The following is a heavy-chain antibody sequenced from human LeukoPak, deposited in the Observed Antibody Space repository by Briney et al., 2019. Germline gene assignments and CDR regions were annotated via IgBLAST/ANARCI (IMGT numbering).Heavy chain of an antibody. CDR1: GGSISSNSYY. J-gene: IGHJ4*02. D-gene: IGHD6-13*01. V-gene: IGHV4-39*07. CDR2: IYYSGITYYSGSI. Sequence: SETLSLTCTVSGGSISSNSYYWGWIRQPPGKGLEWIGSIYYSGITYYSGSIFYNPSLKSRVTITVDASKNEISLKLSSVTAADTAVFYCVRLVGSNWYHEVLLARDSWGQGTLVTVSS. CDR3: VRLVGSNWYHEVLLARDS.